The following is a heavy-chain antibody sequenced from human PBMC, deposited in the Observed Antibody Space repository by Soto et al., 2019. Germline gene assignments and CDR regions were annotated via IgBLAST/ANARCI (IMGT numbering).Heavy chain of an antibody. CDR1: GFTFSVYS. Sequence: EVQLVESGGGWVQPGGSLRLSCPASGFTFSVYSMNWVRQAPGKGLDWVSYITGSSDRILFADSVKGRFTVSRDNAKNALYLQMNSLRDEDTGVYYCTTSNGHLNHWGQGTLVSVSS. D-gene: IGHD3-22*01. CDR2: ITGSSDRI. CDR3: TTSNGHLNH. V-gene: IGHV3-48*02. J-gene: IGHJ4*02.